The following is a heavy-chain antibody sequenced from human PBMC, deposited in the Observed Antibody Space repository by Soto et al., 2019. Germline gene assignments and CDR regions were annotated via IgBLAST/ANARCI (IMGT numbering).Heavy chain of an antibody. D-gene: IGHD3-10*01. V-gene: IGHV4-59*01. CDR3: ARGPGASGTYHYFFDY. CDR2: IYYTGST. J-gene: IGHJ4*02. CDR1: GGSLSSYW. Sequence: SETLSLTCTVSGGSLSSYWWSWIRQPPGKGLEWIGYIYYTGSTNYNPSLKSRVTISLDASKNQSSLNLNSATAADTVVYYCARGPGASGTYHYFFDYWGPGTLVTVSS.